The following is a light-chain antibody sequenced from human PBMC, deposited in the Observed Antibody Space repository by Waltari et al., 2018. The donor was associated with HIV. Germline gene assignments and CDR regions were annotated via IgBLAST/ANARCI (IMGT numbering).Light chain of an antibody. V-gene: IGLV2-14*01. Sequence: QSALTQPPPAPAPPGHPPPTPRTRTRRHPRGHNHPPRHPQHPGKAPKLMIYEVSNRPSGVSNRFSGSKSGNTASLTISGLQAEDEADYYCSSYTSSSTLGPGVFGGGTKLTVL. CDR3: SSYTSSSTLGPGV. CDR1: RRHPRGHNH. CDR2: EVS. J-gene: IGLJ3*02.